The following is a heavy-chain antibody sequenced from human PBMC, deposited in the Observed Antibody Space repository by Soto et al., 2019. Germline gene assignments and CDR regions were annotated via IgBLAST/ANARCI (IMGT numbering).Heavy chain of an antibody. V-gene: IGHV1-46*03. CDR2: INPSGGST. CDR3: ARDHLGLQPHYDYYYYMDV. Sequence: QVQLVQSGAEVKKPGASVKVSCKASGYTFTSYYMQWVRQAPGQGLEWMGIINPSGGSTSYAQKFHGRVTMTRDTSTSKGYMELSSLRSEDTAVYYLARDHLGLQPHYDYYYYMDVLGKGTTITVSS. CDR1: GYTFTSYY. J-gene: IGHJ6*03. D-gene: IGHD2-15*01.